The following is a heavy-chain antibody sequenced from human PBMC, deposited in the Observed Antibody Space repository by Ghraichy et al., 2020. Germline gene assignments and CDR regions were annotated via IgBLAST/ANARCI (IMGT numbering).Heavy chain of an antibody. J-gene: IGHJ1*01. Sequence: GESLNISCAASGFTFNSYAMSWVRQTPGKGLEWVSVISGSGGSTYYADSVKGRFTISRDNSKNTLHLQMNSLRAEDTAVYYCAKMRTSGWYRYFQHWGQGTLVTVSS. CDR1: GFTFNSYA. D-gene: IGHD6-19*01. V-gene: IGHV3-23*01. CDR3: AKMRTSGWYRYFQH. CDR2: ISGSGGST.